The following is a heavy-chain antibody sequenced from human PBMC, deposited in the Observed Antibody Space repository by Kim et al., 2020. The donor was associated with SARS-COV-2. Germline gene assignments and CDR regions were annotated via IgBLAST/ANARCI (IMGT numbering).Heavy chain of an antibody. D-gene: IGHD4-17*01. J-gene: IGHJ3*02. Sequence: SETLSLTCAVYGGSFSGYYWSWIRQPPGKGREWNGEINHSGSTNYNPSLKSRVTISVETSKNQFSLKLSSVTAADTAVYYCARGRPSDYGDYPPHYAFDIWGQATMVTVSS. CDR1: GGSFSGYY. V-gene: IGHV4-34*01. CDR3: ARGRPSDYGDYPPHYAFDI. CDR2: INHSGST.